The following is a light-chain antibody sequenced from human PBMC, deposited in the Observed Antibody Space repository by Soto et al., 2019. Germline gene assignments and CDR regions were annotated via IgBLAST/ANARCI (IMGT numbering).Light chain of an antibody. CDR2: GAS. CDR3: PQYHTWPPIFP. CDR1: QSVSSN. J-gene: IGKJ3*01. V-gene: IGKV3-15*01. Sequence: EIVMTQSPATLSVSPGERATLSCRASQSVSSNLAWYQQKPGQAPRLLIYGASTRATGIPDRFSGSGSGTEFTLTISSLQSEDFAVYYCPQYHTWPPIFPVGPGTKVDI.